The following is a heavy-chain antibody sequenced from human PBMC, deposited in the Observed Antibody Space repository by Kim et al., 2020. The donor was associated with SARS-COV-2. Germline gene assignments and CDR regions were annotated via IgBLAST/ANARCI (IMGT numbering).Heavy chain of an antibody. CDR3: ARGGAAAGRGYDFDY. J-gene: IGHJ4*02. D-gene: IGHD6-13*01. Sequence: PSLKSRVTISVDPSKTQFSLKLGSVTAADTAVDYCARGGAAAGRGYDFDYWGQGTLVTVSS. V-gene: IGHV4-30-2*04.